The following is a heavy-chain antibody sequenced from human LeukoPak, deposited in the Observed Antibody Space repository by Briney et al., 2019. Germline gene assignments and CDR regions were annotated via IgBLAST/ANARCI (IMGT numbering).Heavy chain of an antibody. J-gene: IGHJ4*02. CDR1: GFTFSSYA. CDR2: IYSGGST. D-gene: IGHD3-10*01. V-gene: IGHV3-66*01. CDR3: ARDSATMGIDF. Sequence: PGGSLRLSCAASGFTFSSYAMSWVRQAPGKGLEWVSVIYSGGSTYYADSVKGRFTISRDNSKNTLYLQMNGLRAEDTAVYFCARDSATMGIDFWGQGTLVSVSS.